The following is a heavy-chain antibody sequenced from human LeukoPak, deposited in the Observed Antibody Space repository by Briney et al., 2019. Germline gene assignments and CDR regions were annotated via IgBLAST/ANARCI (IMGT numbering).Heavy chain of an antibody. CDR1: GGSINGYY. CDR2: IYNSESI. Sequence: PSETLSLTCTVSGGSINGYYWSWIRQPAGKGLEWIGRIYNSESINYNPSLKSRVTMSIDTSKSQFSLKLNSVTAADTAVYYCARDRSSSYTRDWFDPWGRGALVTVSS. D-gene: IGHD6-13*01. CDR3: ARDRSSSYTRDWFDP. V-gene: IGHV4-4*07. J-gene: IGHJ5*02.